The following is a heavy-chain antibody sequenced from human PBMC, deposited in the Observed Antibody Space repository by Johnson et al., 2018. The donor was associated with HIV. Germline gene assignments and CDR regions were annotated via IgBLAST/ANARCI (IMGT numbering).Heavy chain of an antibody. CDR1: GFTFSSSW. D-gene: IGHD3-22*01. V-gene: IGHV3-7*05. J-gene: IGHJ3*02. CDR3: ARESDSSGYYSDAFDI. CDR2: IKQDGSEK. Sequence: VQLVESGGGLVQPGGSLRLSCAASGFTFSSSWMSWVRQAPGKGLEWVANIKQDGSEKYYVDSVKGRFTISRDNAKNSLYLQMNSLRAEDTAVYYCARESDSSGYYSDAFDIWGQGTMVTVSS.